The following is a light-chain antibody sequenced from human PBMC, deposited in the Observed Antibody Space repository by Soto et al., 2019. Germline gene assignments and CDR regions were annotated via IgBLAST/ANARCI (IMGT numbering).Light chain of an antibody. V-gene: IGKV3-15*01. Sequence: EIVMTQSPATLSVSPGERATLSCRASQSVSSNLAWYQQKPGQAPRLLIYGASTRATGIPARFSGSGSGTEFTLTISSLQSEDFAVYYCLQYNNWPLPFGQGTKVEIK. CDR2: GAS. CDR3: LQYNNWPLP. CDR1: QSVSSN. J-gene: IGKJ1*01.